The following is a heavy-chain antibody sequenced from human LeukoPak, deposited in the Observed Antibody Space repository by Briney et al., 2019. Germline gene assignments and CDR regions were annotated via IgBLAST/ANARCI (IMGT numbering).Heavy chain of an antibody. J-gene: IGHJ4*02. CDR3: ARGGVDHYGSGAYYLMYYFDH. D-gene: IGHD3-10*01. V-gene: IGHV3-23*01. Sequence: GGSLRLSCAASGFTFNTYGMSWVRQAPGKGLEWVSGISGSGGATYYADSVKGRFTVSRDDPHNTLYLQMNSVRAEDTAVYFCARGGVDHYGSGAYYLMYYFDHWGQGALVTVSS. CDR2: ISGSGGAT. CDR1: GFTFNTYG.